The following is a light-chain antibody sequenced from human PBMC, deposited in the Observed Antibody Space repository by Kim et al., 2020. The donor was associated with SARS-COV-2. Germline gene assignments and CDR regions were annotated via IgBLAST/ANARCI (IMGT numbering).Light chain of an antibody. CDR3: QQSYSAPYT. J-gene: IGKJ2*01. CDR2: AAS. CDR1: QSISTY. V-gene: IGKV1-39*01. Sequence: DIQMTQSPSSLSGSVGDRVTITCRAGQSISTYVNWYQQKPGKAPKILIYAASSLQSGVPSRFSVSGSGTDFIFSISSLQPEDFATYYCQQSYSAPYTFGQGTKLEI.